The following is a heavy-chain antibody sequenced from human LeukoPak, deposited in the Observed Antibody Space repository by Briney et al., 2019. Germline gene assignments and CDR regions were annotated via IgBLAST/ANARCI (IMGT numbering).Heavy chain of an antibody. Sequence: GESLKISCRGSGYSFTSYWIGWVRQMPGKGLEWMGIIYPGDSDTRYSPSFQGQVTISADKSISTAYLQWSSLKASDTAMYYCARTSDAVAASYYFDYWGQGTLVTVSS. CDR2: IYPGDSDT. D-gene: IGHD2-15*01. J-gene: IGHJ4*02. CDR1: GYSFTSYW. CDR3: ARTSDAVAASYYFDY. V-gene: IGHV5-51*01.